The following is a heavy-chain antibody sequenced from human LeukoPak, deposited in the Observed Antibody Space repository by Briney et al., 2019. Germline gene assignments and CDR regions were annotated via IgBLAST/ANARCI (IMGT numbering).Heavy chain of an antibody. Sequence: PGGSLRLSCAASGFTFSTYSMNWVRQAPGKGLECVSAIRGSGGSTHYADSVKGRFTISRDNSKNTLHLQMNSLRAEDTAVYYCAKRLGSGASGYFDYWGQGTLVTVSS. CDR3: AKRLGSGASGYFDY. V-gene: IGHV3-23*01. CDR2: IRGSGGST. D-gene: IGHD2-15*01. CDR1: GFTFSTYS. J-gene: IGHJ4*02.